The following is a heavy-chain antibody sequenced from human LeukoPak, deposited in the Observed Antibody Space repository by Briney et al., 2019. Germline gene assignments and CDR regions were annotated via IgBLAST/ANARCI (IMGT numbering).Heavy chain of an antibody. CDR1: GGSIGSSSYY. V-gene: IGHV4-39*07. CDR2: IYYSGST. D-gene: IGHD2-2*03. Sequence: SETLSLTCTVSGGSIGSSSYYWGWIRQPPGKGLNWIGSIYYSGSTYYSPSLKSRVTISVDTSKNQFSLKLSSVTAADTAVYYCARLLRVGYCSTTTCNWFDPWGQGTLVTVSS. J-gene: IGHJ5*02. CDR3: ARLLRVGYCSTTTCNWFDP.